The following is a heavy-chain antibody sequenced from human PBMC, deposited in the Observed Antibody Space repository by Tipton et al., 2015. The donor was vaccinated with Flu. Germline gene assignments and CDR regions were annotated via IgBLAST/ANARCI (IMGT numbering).Heavy chain of an antibody. Sequence: SLRLSCAASGFTFRTYTMNWVRQAPGKGLEWVSSISGGSNNIYYADSVRGRFTISRDNADNSLFLHMNSLRADDTAVYYCARYLVPAAPFDYWGRGTLVTFSS. V-gene: IGHV3-21*01. CDR1: GFTFRTYT. D-gene: IGHD2-2*01. CDR2: ISGGSNNI. CDR3: ARYLVPAAPFDY. J-gene: IGHJ4*02.